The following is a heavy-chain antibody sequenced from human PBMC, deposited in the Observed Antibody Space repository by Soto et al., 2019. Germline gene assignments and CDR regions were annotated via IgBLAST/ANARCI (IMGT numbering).Heavy chain of an antibody. CDR2: ISNDGSS. CDR1: GFTFTSYW. Sequence: EVQLVESGGGLVQPGGSLRLSCVASGFTFTSYWMHWVRQAPGKGLVWVSSISNDGSSIYADPVKGRFTIYRDSANNTVYLQMHGLSAEYTLMYYCAGLPNKRPQNWSQGCLVIVSP. CDR3: AGLPNKRPQN. V-gene: IGHV3-74*01. J-gene: IGHJ1*01.